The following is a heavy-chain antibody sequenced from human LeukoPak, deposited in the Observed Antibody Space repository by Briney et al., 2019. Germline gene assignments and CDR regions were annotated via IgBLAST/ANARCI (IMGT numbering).Heavy chain of an antibody. J-gene: IGHJ4*02. CDR1: GFTFSSYA. V-gene: IGHV3-23*01. Sequence: GGSLRLSCEGSGFTFSSYAMSWVRQAPGKGLEWVSVISGSGDSAFYADSVKGQFTISRDNSKNTLYLQMNSLRAEDTAVYYCAKDRYCSSTRCYGDFDYWGQGTLVTVSS. CDR2: ISGSGDSA. D-gene: IGHD2-2*01. CDR3: AKDRYCSSTRCYGDFDY.